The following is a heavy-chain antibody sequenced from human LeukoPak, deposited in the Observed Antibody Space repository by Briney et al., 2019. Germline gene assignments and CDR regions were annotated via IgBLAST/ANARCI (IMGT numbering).Heavy chain of an antibody. CDR2: INHSGST. D-gene: IGHD6-19*01. J-gene: IGHJ4*02. CDR3: ARVIAVAVPYYFDY. CDR1: GGSFSGYY. V-gene: IGHV4-34*01. Sequence: PSETLSLTCAVYGGSFSGYYWSWIRQPPGEGLEWIGEINHSGSTNYNPSLKSRVTISVDTSKNQFSLKLSSVTAADTAVYYCARVIAVAVPYYFDYWGQGTLVTVSS.